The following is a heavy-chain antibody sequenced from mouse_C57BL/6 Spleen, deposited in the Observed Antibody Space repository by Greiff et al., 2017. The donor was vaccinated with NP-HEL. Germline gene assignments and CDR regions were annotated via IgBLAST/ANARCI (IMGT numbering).Heavy chain of an antibody. CDR1: GFNIKDYY. CDR3: ASDTTVVFDD. CDR2: IDPEDGET. D-gene: IGHD1-1*01. Sequence: VHVKQSGAELVKPGASVKLSCTASGFNIKDYYMHWVKQRTEQGLEWIGRIDPEDGETNYAPKFQGKATITADTSSNTAYLQLSSLTSEDTAVYCCASDTTVVFDDWGQGTTLTVSS. J-gene: IGHJ2*01. V-gene: IGHV14-2*01.